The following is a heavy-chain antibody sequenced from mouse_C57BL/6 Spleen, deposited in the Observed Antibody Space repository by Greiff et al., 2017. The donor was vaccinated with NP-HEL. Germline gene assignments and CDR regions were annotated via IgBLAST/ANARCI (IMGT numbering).Heavy chain of an antibody. CDR3: ARETRLGGGFDY. CDR1: GFTFSDYY. D-gene: IGHD4-1*01. V-gene: IGHV5-16*01. J-gene: IGHJ2*01. CDR2: INYDGSST. Sequence: EVHLVESEGGLVQPGSSMKLSCTASGFTFSDYYMAWVRQVPEKGLEWVANINYDGSSTYYRDPLKSRFIISRDNAKNILYLQMSSLKSEDTATYYCARETRLGGGFDYWGQGTTLTVSS.